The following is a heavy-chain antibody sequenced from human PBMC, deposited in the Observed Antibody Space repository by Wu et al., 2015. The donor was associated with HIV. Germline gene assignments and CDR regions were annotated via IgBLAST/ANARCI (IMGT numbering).Heavy chain of an antibody. V-gene: IGHV1-2*02. CDR3: ARNYCSGGSCYQNQFDY. D-gene: IGHD2-15*01. Sequence: QVQLVQSGAEVKKPGASVKVSCKASGYTFTGYYMHWVRQAPGQGLEWMGWINPNSGGTNYAQKFQGRVTMTRDTSISTAYMELSRLRSDDTAVYYCARNYCSGGSCYQNQFDYWGQGTLVTVSS. CDR2: INPNSGGT. CDR1: GYTFTGYY. J-gene: IGHJ4*02.